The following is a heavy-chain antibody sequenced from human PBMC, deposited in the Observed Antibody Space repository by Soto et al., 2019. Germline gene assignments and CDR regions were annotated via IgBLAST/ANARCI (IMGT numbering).Heavy chain of an antibody. CDR3: ARQDPLRGYGYGLGGYYFDY. J-gene: IGHJ4*02. CDR1: GGSVSSRAHY. D-gene: IGHD5-18*01. CDR2: IYYSGTT. V-gene: IGHV4-39*01. Sequence: QVQLQESGPGLVKPSETLSLTCTVSGGSVSSRAHYWGWIRQTPGKGLEWIGNIYYSGTTSYNPSLKSRVTISVDTSKNQFSLKRTSVTAADTAVYYCARQDPLRGYGYGLGGYYFDYWGQGTLVTVSS.